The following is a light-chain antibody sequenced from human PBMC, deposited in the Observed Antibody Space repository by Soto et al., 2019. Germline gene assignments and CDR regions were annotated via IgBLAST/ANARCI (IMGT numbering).Light chain of an antibody. V-gene: IGLV2-14*01. CDR1: SSDVGGYNY. CDR3: SSYTSSSTLLYV. J-gene: IGLJ1*01. Sequence: QSVLTQPASVSGSPGQSITISCTGTSSDVGGYNYVSWYQQHPGKAPKLMIYDVSNRPSGVSNRSSGSKSGNTASLTISGLQAEDEDDYYCSSYTSSSTLLYVFGTGTKVTVL. CDR2: DVS.